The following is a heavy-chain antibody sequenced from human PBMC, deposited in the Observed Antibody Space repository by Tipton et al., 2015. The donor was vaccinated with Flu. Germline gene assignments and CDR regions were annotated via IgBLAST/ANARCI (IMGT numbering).Heavy chain of an antibody. D-gene: IGHD3-10*01. Sequence: TLSLTCIVSGGSMSSFYWSWIRQPPGKGLEWIGEINHSGSTNYNPSLKSRVTISVDTSKNQFSLKLSSVTAADTAVYYCARGSGSGTYVIFDYWGQGTLVTVSS. CDR2: INHSGST. CDR1: GGSMSSFY. CDR3: ARGSGSGTYVIFDY. J-gene: IGHJ4*02. V-gene: IGHV4-34*01.